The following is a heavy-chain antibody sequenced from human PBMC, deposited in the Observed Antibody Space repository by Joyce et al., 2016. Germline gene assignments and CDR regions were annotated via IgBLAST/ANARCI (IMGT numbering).Heavy chain of an antibody. CDR2: INPNSVGT. Sequence: QVQLVQSGAEVKKPGASVKVSCKASGYTFTGHYMHWVRQAPGQGLEWMGWINPNSVGTNYAQKFQGRVTMTRETSISTGYMELGRLRSDDTAVYYCARHGSGMNGGGDYWGQGTLVTVSS. CDR3: ARHGSGMNGGGDY. V-gene: IGHV1-2*02. CDR1: GYTFTGHY. D-gene: IGHD3-10*01. J-gene: IGHJ4*02.